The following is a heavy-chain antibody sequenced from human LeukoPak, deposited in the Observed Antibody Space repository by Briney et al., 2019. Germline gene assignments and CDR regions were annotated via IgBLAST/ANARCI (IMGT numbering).Heavy chain of an antibody. CDR1: GFTFSSYS. V-gene: IGHV3-48*04. CDR3: ARGARDPLDY. D-gene: IGHD5-24*01. CDR2: ISSSSSTI. Sequence: PGGSLRLSCAASGFTFSSYSMNWVRQAPGKGLEWVSYISSSSSTIYYADSVKGRFTISRDNAKNSLYLQMNSLRAEDTAVYYCARGARDPLDYWGQGTLVTVSS. J-gene: IGHJ4*02.